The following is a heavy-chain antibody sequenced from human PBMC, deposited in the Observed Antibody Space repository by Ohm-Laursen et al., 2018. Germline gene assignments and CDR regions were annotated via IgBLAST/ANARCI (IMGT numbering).Heavy chain of an antibody. CDR2: INHSGST. CDR1: GGSFSGYY. Sequence: SETLSLTCTVYGGSFSGYYWSWIRQPPGKGLEWIGEINHSGSTNYNPSLKSRVTISVDTSKNQFSLKLSSVTAADTAVYYCARGRLFLRISGRYYFDYWGQGTLVTVSS. V-gene: IGHV4-34*01. CDR3: ARGRLFLRISGRYYFDY. D-gene: IGHD2-15*01. J-gene: IGHJ4*02.